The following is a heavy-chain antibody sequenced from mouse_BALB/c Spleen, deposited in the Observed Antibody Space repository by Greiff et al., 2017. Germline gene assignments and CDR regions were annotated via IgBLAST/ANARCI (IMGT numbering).Heavy chain of an antibody. CDR1: GFTFTDYY. CDR2: IRNKANGYTT. D-gene: IGHD2-1*01. Sequence: DVKLVESGGGLVQPGGSLRLSCATSGFTFTDYYMSWVRQPPGKALEWLGFIRNKANGYTTEYSASVKGRFTISRDNSQSILYLQMNTLRAEDSATYYCARDDYGNFYFDYWGQGTTLTVSS. CDR3: ARDDYGNFYFDY. V-gene: IGHV7-3*02. J-gene: IGHJ2*01.